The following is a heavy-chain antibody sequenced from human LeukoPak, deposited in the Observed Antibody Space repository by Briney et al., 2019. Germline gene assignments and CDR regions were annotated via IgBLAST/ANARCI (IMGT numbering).Heavy chain of an antibody. CDR1: GYSISSGYY. CDR3: ARREDFWSGSPWFDP. J-gene: IGHJ5*02. V-gene: IGHV4-38-2*01. D-gene: IGHD3-3*01. Sequence: SETLSLTCAVSGYSISSGYYWGWIQQPPGKGLEWIGSIYHSGSTYYNPSLKSRVTISVDTSKNQFSLKLSSVTAADTAVYYCARREDFWSGSPWFDPWGQGTLVTVSS. CDR2: IYHSGST.